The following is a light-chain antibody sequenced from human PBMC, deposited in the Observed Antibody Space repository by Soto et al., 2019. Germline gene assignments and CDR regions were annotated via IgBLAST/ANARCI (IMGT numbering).Light chain of an antibody. CDR3: QQYHSYPAS. CDR2: DAS. V-gene: IGKV1-16*01. Sequence: DIQMTQSPSSLSASVGDRVTITCRASQGISSFLAWFQQKPGKAPKSLIYDASTLQSGVSSRFSGSGSDTHFTLTLSSLQPEDFATYYCQQYHSYPASFGQGTKVEIK. CDR1: QGISSF. J-gene: IGKJ1*01.